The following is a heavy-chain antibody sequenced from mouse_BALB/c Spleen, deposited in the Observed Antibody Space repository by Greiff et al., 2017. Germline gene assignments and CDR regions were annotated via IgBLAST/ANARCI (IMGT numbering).Heavy chain of an antibody. V-gene: IGHV5-6*01. D-gene: IGHD1-2*01. J-gene: IGHJ2*01. CDR3: ARHEVLRHYFDY. CDR2: ISSGGSYT. Sequence: EVQRVESGGDLVKPGGSLKLSCAASGFTFSSYGMSWVRQTPDKRLEWVATISSGGSYTYYPDSVKGRFTISRDNAKNTLYLQMSSLKSEDTAMYYCARHEVLRHYFDYWGQGTTLTVSS. CDR1: GFTFSSYG.